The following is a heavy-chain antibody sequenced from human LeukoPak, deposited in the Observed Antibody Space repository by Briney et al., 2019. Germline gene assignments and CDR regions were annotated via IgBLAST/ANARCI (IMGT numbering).Heavy chain of an antibody. Sequence: ASVKVSCKASGYSFVLYGISWVRQAPGQGLEWMGGIIPIFGTANYAQKFQGRVTITADESTSTAYMELSSLRPDDTAVYYCAKGIGFSVDYWGQGTLVTVSS. CDR3: AKGIGFSVDY. CDR2: IIPIFGTA. CDR1: GYSFVLYG. V-gene: IGHV1-69*13. J-gene: IGHJ4*02. D-gene: IGHD1-26*01.